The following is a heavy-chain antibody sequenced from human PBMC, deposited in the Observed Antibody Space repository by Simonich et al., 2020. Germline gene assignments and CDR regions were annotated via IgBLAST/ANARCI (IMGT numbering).Heavy chain of an antibody. Sequence: EVQLVESGGGLVQPGGSLSLSCAASGFTFSSYWMSWVRQAPGKGLEWRANIKQDRNEKDYGDSVKGRFTIARDNAKNSLYLQMNSLRAEDTAVYYCARFRGRYFDWLFDYWGQGTLVTVSS. V-gene: IGHV3-7*01. CDR3: ARFRGRYFDWLFDY. CDR1: GFTFSSYW. CDR2: IKQDRNEK. D-gene: IGHD3-9*01. J-gene: IGHJ4*02.